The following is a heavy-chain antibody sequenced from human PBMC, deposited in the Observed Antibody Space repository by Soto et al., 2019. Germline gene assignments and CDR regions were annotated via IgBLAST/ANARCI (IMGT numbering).Heavy chain of an antibody. D-gene: IGHD3-10*01. Sequence: QVQLVQSGAEVKRPGASVKVSCKASGYTFTSYDINWVRQATGQGLEWMGWMNPNSGNTGYAQKFQGRVTMTGNSSRCSASMELTRLRSDDTAVYYCARGTDRYGPAYFDCWGNGTQVTFSS. CDR1: GYTFTSYD. CDR3: ARGTDRYGPAYFDC. CDR2: MNPNSGNT. J-gene: IGHJ4*01. V-gene: IGHV1-8*01.